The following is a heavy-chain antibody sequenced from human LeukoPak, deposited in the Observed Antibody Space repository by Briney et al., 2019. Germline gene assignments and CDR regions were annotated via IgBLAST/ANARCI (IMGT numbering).Heavy chain of an antibody. Sequence: ASVKVSCKASGYTFTSYYMHWMRQAPGQGLEWMGIINPSGGSTSYAQKFQGRVTMTRDTSTSTVYMELSSLRSEDTAVYYCARDQARYSATSTIDPWGQGTLVTVSS. CDR1: GYTFTSYY. CDR2: INPSGGST. J-gene: IGHJ5*02. D-gene: IGHD1-1*01. CDR3: ARDQARYSATSTIDP. V-gene: IGHV1-46*01.